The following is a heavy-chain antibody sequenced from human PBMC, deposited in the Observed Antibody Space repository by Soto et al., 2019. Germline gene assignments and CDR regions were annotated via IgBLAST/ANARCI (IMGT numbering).Heavy chain of an antibody. J-gene: IGHJ6*02. CDR2: ISDNGKYI. CDR3: ARSGADCSSISCYTSSDYYYGMDV. D-gene: IGHD2-2*02. CDR1: GFTFRLYS. Sequence: GGSLRLSCAASGFTFRLYSLNWVRQAPGKGLEWVSSISDNGKYIYYADSVKGRFTISRDNAKNSLYLQMNSLRDEDTAVYYCARSGADCSSISCYTSSDYYYGMDVWGQGTKVTVCS. V-gene: IGHV3-21*01.